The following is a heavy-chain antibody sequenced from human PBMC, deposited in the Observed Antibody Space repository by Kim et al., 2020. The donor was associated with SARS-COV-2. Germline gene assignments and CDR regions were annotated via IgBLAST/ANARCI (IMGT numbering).Heavy chain of an antibody. CDR3: ARGKAVTTFYYYYYGMDV. CDR1: GGSFSGYY. Sequence: ETLSLTCAVYGGSFSGYYWSWIRQPPGKGLEWIGEINHSGSTNYNPSLKSRVTISVDTSKNQFSLKLSSVTAADTAVYYCARGKAVTTFYYYYYGMDVWGQGTTVTVAS. V-gene: IGHV4-34*01. D-gene: IGHD4-17*01. J-gene: IGHJ6*02. CDR2: INHSGST.